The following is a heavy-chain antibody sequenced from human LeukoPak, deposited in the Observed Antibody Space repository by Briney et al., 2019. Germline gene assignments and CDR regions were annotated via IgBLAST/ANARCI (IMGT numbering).Heavy chain of an antibody. D-gene: IGHD2-2*01. CDR2: ISGSGGST. V-gene: IGHV3-23*01. CDR3: ARGGGFCSSTSCYLRY. J-gene: IGHJ4*02. CDR1: GFTFSSYA. Sequence: GGSLRLSCAASGFTFSSYAMSWVRQAPGKGLEWVSAISGSGGSTYYADSVKGRFTISRDNSKNTLYLQMNSLRAEDTAVYYCARGGGFCSSTSCYLRYWGQGTLVTVSS.